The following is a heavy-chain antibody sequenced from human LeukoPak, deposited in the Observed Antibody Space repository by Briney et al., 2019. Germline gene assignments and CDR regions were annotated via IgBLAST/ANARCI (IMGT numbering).Heavy chain of an antibody. V-gene: IGHV4-39*07. D-gene: IGHD3-10*01. CDR1: GGSISSSSYY. CDR2: IYYSGST. Sequence: SETLSLTCTVSGGSISSSSYYWGWIRQPPGKGLEWIGSIYYSGSTYYNPSLKSRVTISVDTSKNQFSLKLSSVTAADTAVYYCARGDDYYGSGSYWDYFDYWDQGTLVTVSS. CDR3: ARGDDYYGSGSYWDYFDY. J-gene: IGHJ4*02.